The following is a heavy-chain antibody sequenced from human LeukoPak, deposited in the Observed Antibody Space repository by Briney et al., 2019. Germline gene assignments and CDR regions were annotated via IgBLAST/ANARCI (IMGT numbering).Heavy chain of an antibody. J-gene: IGHJ5*02. D-gene: IGHD3-10*01. V-gene: IGHV1-2*02. CDR3: ARDGSGSTGYDWFDP. CDR2: INPNSGGT. CDR1: GYTFTGYY. Sequence: ASVKVSCKASGYTFTGYYMHWVRQAPGQGLEWMGWINPNSGGTNYAQKFQGRVTMTRDTSISTAYMELSRLRSDDTAVYYCARDGSGSTGYDWFDPWGQGTLVTVSS.